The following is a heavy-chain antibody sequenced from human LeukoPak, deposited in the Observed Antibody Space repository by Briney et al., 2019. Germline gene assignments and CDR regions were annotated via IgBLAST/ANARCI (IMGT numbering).Heavy chain of an antibody. D-gene: IGHD3-3*01. CDR1: GGSISNYY. CDR3: ARDSYDFWSGYYTGRFDY. J-gene: IGHJ4*02. CDR2: IYYSGST. V-gene: IGHV4-59*12. Sequence: SETLSLTCTVSGGSISNYYWSWIRQPPGKGLEWIGYIYYSGSTYYNPSLESRVTISVDTSKSQFSLRLSSVTAADTAVYYCARDSYDFWSGYYTGRFDYWGQGTLVTVSS.